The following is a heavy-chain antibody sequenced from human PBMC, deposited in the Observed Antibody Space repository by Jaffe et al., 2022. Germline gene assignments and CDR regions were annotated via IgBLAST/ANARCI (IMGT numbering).Heavy chain of an antibody. CDR3: ARTSQCSGGPCYPFDY. J-gene: IGHJ4*02. D-gene: IGHD2-15*01. CDR2: SRNKANSYTT. V-gene: IGHV3-72*01. CDR1: GFTFSDHY. Sequence: EVQLVESGGGLVQPGGSLRLSCAASGFTFSDHYMDWVRQAPGKGLEWVGRSRNKANSYTTEYAASVKGRFTISRDDSKNSLYLQMNSPNTEDTAVYYCARTSQCSGGPCYPFDYWGQGSLVTVSS.